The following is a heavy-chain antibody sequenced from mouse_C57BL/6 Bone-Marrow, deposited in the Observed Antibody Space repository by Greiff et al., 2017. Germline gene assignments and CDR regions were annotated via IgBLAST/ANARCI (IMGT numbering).Heavy chain of an antibody. J-gene: IGHJ1*03. CDR1: GFSLTSYG. D-gene: IGHD1-1*01. CDR2: IWGDGST. CDR3: ACTTAVPAYWYFDV. Sequence: VQVVESGPGLVAPSQSLSITCTVSGFSLTSYGVSWVRQTPGKGLEWLGVIWGDGSTNYHSTLISRLSISKDNSKSQVFLKLNSLQTDDTATYYFACTTAVPAYWYFDVWGKGTTVTVSS. V-gene: IGHV2-3*01.